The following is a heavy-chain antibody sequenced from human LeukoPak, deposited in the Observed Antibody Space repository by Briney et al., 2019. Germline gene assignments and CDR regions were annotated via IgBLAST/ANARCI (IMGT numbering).Heavy chain of an antibody. CDR1: GGSISSYY. CDR3: ARLGVYDAFDI. D-gene: IGHD3-10*01. CDR2: IYTSGST. V-gene: IGHV4-4*09. Sequence: SETLSLTCTVSGGSISSYYWSWIRQPPGKGLEWIGYIYTSGSTNYNPSLKRRVTMSVDTSKNQFSLKLSSVTAADTAVYYCARLGVYDAFDIWGQGTMVTVSS. J-gene: IGHJ3*02.